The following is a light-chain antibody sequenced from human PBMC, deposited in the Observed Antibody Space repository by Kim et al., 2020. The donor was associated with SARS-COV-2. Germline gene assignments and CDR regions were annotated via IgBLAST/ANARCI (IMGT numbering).Light chain of an antibody. J-gene: IGLJ1*01. V-gene: IGLV3-9*01. CDR3: QVWDSSTYV. CDR1: NIGSKN. Sequence: SYELTQPLSVSVALGQTATITCAGNNIGSKNVHWYQQKPGQAPVVVIYRDSDRPSGIPERFSGSNAGNTATLTISRAQAGAEADYYCQVWDSSTYVFGTG. CDR2: RDS.